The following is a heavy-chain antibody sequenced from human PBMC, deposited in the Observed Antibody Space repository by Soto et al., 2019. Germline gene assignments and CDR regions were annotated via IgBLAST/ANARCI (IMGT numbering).Heavy chain of an antibody. J-gene: IGHJ4*02. Sequence: GASVKVSCKASGYIFTNYYMHWLRQAPGQGPEWMGLINPSGGSTTYAQKFQGRVTMTRDTSTTTVYMELSSLRSEDTAVYYCARGSGTYVFFDYWGQGTLVTVSS. V-gene: IGHV1-46*01. CDR1: GYIFTNYY. CDR3: ARGSGTYVFFDY. CDR2: INPSGGST. D-gene: IGHD3-10*01.